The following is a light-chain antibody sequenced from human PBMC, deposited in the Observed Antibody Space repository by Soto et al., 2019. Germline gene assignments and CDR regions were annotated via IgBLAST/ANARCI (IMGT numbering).Light chain of an antibody. CDR2: DAS. Sequence: DIQMIPSPSTLSASVGERGTLPSRASQSISSWLAWYHQKPGKAPSLPIYDASSLESGVQSRFGGSGSGTEFTLTISSLQPDDFAIYYCQQYNSYYTFGQGT. CDR3: QQYNSYYT. V-gene: IGKV1-5*01. J-gene: IGKJ2*01. CDR1: QSISSW.